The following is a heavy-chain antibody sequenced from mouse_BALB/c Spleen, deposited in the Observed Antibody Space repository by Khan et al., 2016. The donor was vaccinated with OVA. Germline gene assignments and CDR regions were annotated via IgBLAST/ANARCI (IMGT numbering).Heavy chain of an antibody. CDR2: VSTGGSYT. J-gene: IGHJ3*01. V-gene: IGHV5-6*01. CDR1: GFTFSTYG. D-gene: IGHD1-1*01. Sequence: EVELVESGGDLVKPGGSLKLSCAASGFTFSTYGMSWVRQTPDKRLEWVATVSTGGSYTYYPDSVKGRFTISRDNAKNTLYLPMSGLKSEDTAMFYCTRLADYYDSEGFAYWGQGTLVTVSA. CDR3: TRLADYYDSEGFAY.